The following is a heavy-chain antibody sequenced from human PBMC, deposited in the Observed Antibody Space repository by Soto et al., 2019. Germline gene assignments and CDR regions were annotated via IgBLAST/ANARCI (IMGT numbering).Heavy chain of an antibody. J-gene: IGHJ4*02. CDR2: ISAYNGNT. D-gene: IGHD5-12*01. CDR3: ARHASTTATICFDY. V-gene: IGHV1-18*04. Sequence: QVQLVQSGAEVKKPGASVKVSCKASGYTFTSYGISWVRQAPGQGLERMGSISAYNGNTNYAQKLQVRVPMTTDTSTSTAYMELSSLISDDTAVYYCARHASTTATICFDYWGQGTLVTVSS. CDR1: GYTFTSYG.